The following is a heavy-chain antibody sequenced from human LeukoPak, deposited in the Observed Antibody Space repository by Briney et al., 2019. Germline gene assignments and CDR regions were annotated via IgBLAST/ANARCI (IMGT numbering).Heavy chain of an antibody. CDR1: GGSIRSYS. CDR2: IYDSGNT. V-gene: IGHV4-59*01. Sequence: SETLSLTCTVSGGSIRSYSWSWIRQPPGKGLEWIGYIYDSGNTNYNPSLKSRVTMSVDTSRGQFSLKVSSVTAADTAVYYCARLRYSTSYYYHGMDVWGQGTTVTVSS. J-gene: IGHJ6*02. CDR3: ARLRYSTSYYYHGMDV. D-gene: IGHD3-9*01.